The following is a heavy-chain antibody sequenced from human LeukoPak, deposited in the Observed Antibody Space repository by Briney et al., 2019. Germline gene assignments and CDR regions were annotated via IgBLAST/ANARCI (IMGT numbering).Heavy chain of an antibody. CDR2: IWYDGSNK. CDR3: ARGRGATVHYFDY. V-gene: IGHV3-33*01. D-gene: IGHD1-26*01. J-gene: IGHJ4*02. CDR1: GFTFSSYG. Sequence: PRGSLRLSCAASGFTFSSYGMHWVRQAPGKGLEWVAVIWYDGSNKYYADSVKGRFTISRDNSKNTLYLQMNSLRAEDTAVYYCARGRGATVHYFDYWGQGTLVTVSS.